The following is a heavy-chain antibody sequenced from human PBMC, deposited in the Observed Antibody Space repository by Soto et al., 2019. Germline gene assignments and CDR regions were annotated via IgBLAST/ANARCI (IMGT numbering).Heavy chain of an antibody. V-gene: IGHV5-51*01. D-gene: IGHD4-4*01. CDR1: GYSFTSYW. J-gene: IGHJ3*02. CDR3: ARLNLEIATETNAFDI. Sequence: GESLKISCKGSGYSFTSYWIGWVRQMPGKGLEWMGIIYPGDSDTRYSPSFQGQVTISADKSISTAYLQWSSLKASDTAMYYCARLNLEIATETNAFDISGQGTMVTVSS. CDR2: IYPGDSDT.